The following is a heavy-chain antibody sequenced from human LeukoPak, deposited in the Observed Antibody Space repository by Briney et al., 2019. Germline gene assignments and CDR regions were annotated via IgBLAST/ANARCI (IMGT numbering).Heavy chain of an antibody. J-gene: IGHJ4*02. CDR1: GFTVSTKF. CDR2: IYDGVIT. V-gene: IGHV3-66*01. CDR3: ARFYDTSGYLDC. D-gene: IGHD3-22*01. Sequence: GGCDRLSCAASGFTVSTKFMSWVRQAPGKGLEWVSVIYDGVITYYADSVKGRFTISGDNSKNMLFLQMNSLRAEDTAVYYCARFYDTSGYLDCWGQGTLVTVSS.